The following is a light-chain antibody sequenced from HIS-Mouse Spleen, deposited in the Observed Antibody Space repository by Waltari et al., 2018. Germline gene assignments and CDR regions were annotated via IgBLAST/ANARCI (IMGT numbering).Light chain of an antibody. Sequence: QSALTQPASVSGSPGQSITISCTGTSSDVGGYNYVSWYQQHPGKAPKLMIYDFSKRPSGVSNRFSGSNSGNTATLTISGTQAMDEADYYCQAWDSSYSVFGGGTKLTVL. CDR2: DFS. CDR1: SSDVGGYNY. CDR3: QAWDSSYSV. J-gene: IGLJ2*01. V-gene: IGLV2-14*03.